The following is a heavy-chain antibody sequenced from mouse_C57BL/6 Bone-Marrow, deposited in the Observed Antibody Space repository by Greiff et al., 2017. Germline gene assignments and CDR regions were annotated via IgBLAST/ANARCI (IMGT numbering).Heavy chain of an antibody. CDR2: IWGVGST. V-gene: IGHV2-6*01. J-gene: IGHJ1*03. CDR3: ASRLWYFDV. CDR1: GFSLTRSG. Sequence: VQLQESGPGLVAPSQSLSIPCTVSGFSLTRSGVDWVRQSPGKGLEWLGVIWGVGSTNYNSALQSRLSLSKDNSKSQVFLKMNSLQTDDPAMDYCASRLWYFDVWGTGTTVTVAS. D-gene: IGHD3-2*02.